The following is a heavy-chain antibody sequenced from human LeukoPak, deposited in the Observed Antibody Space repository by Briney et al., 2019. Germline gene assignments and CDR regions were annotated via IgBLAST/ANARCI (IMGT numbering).Heavy chain of an antibody. J-gene: IGHJ6*02. D-gene: IGHD6-19*01. CDR1: GFTFSTYG. V-gene: IGHV3-33*03. Sequence: PGGSLRLSCEASGFTFSTYGMHWVRQAPGKGLEWVAVIGHDGSQKESADAVKGRFTISRDNPKNTLYLQMNSLRAEDTAVYYCAKARGPYSSGWYVDYYYGMDVWGQGTTVTVSS. CDR3: AKARGPYSSGWYVDYYYGMDV. CDR2: IGHDGSQK.